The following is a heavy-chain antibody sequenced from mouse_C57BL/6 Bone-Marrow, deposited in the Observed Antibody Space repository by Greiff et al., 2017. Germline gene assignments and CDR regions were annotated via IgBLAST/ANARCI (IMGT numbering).Heavy chain of an antibody. V-gene: IGHV1-81*01. CDR2: IYPRSGNT. Sequence: QVQLQQSGAELARPGASVKLSCKASGYTFTSYGISWVKQRTGQGLEWIGEIYPRSGNTYYNEKFKGKATLTADKSSSTAYMELRSLTSEDSAVYFCASPMVFYAMDYWGQGTSVTVSS. CDR1: GYTFTSYG. D-gene: IGHD1-1*02. J-gene: IGHJ4*01. CDR3: ASPMVFYAMDY.